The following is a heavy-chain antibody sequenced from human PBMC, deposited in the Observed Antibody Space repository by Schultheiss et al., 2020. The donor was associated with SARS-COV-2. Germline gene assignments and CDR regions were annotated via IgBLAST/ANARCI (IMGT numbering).Heavy chain of an antibody. V-gene: IGHV4-59*12. CDR3: ARLPYWGEGAEAFDI. J-gene: IGHJ3*02. CDR2: IYYSGST. CDR1: GGSISSYY. D-gene: IGHD7-27*01. Sequence: SETLSLTCTVSGGSISSYYWSWIRQPPGKGLEWIGYIYYSGSTNYNPSLKSRVTISVDTSKNQFSLKLSSVTPEDTAVYYCARLPYWGEGAEAFDIWGQGTMVTVSS.